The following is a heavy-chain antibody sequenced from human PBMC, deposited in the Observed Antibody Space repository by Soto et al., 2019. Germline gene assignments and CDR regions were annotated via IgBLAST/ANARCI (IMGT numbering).Heavy chain of an antibody. CDR2: INPDGSAK. D-gene: IGHD4-4*01. CDR3: AKPHTGNVAFHI. J-gene: IGHJ3*02. V-gene: IGHV3-7*01. CDR1: GFTFSRYW. Sequence: EVQLVESGGGLVQPGGSLRLSCAASGFTFSRYWMTWVRQVPGKGLEWVAYINPDGSAKSSVTSVKGRFTFSRDNAKNSLYLQMNSLTAEDTAVYYCAKPHTGNVAFHIWGQGTMVTVSS.